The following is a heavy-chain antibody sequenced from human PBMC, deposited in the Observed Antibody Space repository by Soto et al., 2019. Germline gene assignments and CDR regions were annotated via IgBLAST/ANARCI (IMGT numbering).Heavy chain of an antibody. CDR3: AGHSSGVPGYYYGMDV. CDR2: FDPGDGET. J-gene: IGHJ6*02. D-gene: IGHD3-22*01. Sequence: GASVKVSCKVSGYTLTELSMHWVRQAPGKGLEWMGGFDPGDGETIYAQKFQGRVTMTEDTSTDTAYMEPSSLRSEDTAVYYCAGHSSGVPGYYYGMDVWGQGTTVTVSS. V-gene: IGHV1-24*01. CDR1: GYTLTELS.